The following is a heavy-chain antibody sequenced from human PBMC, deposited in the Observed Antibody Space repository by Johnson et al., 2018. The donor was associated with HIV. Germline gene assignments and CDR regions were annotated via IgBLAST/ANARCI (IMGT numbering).Heavy chain of an antibody. J-gene: IGHJ3*02. V-gene: IGHV3-11*04. CDR3: AREVIVAGHGGAFDI. Sequence: QVQLVESGGGLVKPGGSLRLSCAASGFSFGDYYMSWIRQAPGKGLEWLSYISSSGSIIYYADSVKGRFTVSRDSSKNTLYLQVNSLRAEDAAVYYCAREVIVAGHGGAFDIWGQGTRVTVSS. CDR2: ISSSGSII. CDR1: GFSFGDYY. D-gene: IGHD5-12*01.